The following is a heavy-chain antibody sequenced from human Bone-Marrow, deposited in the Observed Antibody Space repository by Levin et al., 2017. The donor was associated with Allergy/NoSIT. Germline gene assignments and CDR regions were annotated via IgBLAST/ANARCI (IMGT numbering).Heavy chain of an antibody. CDR2: FANTAKT. CDR3: AKDHESSGWPTFDL. D-gene: IGHD6-19*01. J-gene: IGHJ4*02. Sequence: GESLKISCAASGFTFTRFALSWVRQAPGKGLEWVASFANTAKTYYADSVMGRFTVSRDTSTNTLFLQMNGLRAEDTAVYYCAKDHESSGWPTFDLWGQGTVVTVSS. V-gene: IGHV3-23*05. CDR1: GFTFTRFA.